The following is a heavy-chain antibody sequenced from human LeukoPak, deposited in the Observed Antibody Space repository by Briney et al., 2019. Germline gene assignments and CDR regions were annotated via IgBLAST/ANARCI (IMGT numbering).Heavy chain of an antibody. CDR1: GYTFTGYY. Sequence: ASVKVSCKASGYTFTGYYMHWVRQAPGQGLEWMGWINPNSGGTNYAQKFQGRVTMTRDTSISTAYMELSSLRSEDTAVYYCARLPHDYSNYVQFDPWGQGTLVTVSS. J-gene: IGHJ5*02. CDR3: ARLPHDYSNYVQFDP. CDR2: INPNSGGT. D-gene: IGHD4-11*01. V-gene: IGHV1-2*02.